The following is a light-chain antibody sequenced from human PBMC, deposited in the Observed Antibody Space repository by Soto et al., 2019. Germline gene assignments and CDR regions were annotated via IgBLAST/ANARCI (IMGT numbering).Light chain of an antibody. V-gene: IGKV2-30*01. Sequence: DVVMTQSPLSLPVTLGQPASISCRSSQSLVSSNGNTYLNWFQQRPGQSPRRLVYKVSNRDSGVPERFSGSGSGTDFTLNISRVEAEDVGVYYCMQGGHWPTFGEGTKLEI. CDR1: QSLVSSNGNTY. J-gene: IGKJ2*01. CDR2: KVS. CDR3: MQGGHWPT.